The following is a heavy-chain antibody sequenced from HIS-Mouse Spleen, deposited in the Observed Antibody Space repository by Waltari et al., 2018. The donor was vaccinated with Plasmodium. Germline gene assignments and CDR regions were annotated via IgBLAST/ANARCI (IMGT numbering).Heavy chain of an antibody. Sequence: QVQLVQSGAEVKKPGASVKVSCKASGYTFPGYYLPWVRPAPGPRLEWMGWINPNSGGTNYAQKFQGRVTMTRDTSISTAYMELSRLRSDDTAVYYCARVLGYKAAAGTFVEYFQHWGQGTLVTVSS. J-gene: IGHJ1*01. D-gene: IGHD6-13*01. CDR1: GYTFPGYY. CDR3: ARVLGYKAAAGTFVEYFQH. V-gene: IGHV1-2*02. CDR2: INPNSGGT.